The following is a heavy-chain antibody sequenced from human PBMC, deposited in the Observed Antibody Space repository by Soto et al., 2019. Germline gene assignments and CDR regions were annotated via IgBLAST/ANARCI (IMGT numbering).Heavy chain of an antibody. CDR3: ARHNPSGYSYESGFDY. D-gene: IGHD5-18*01. Sequence: QLQLQESGPGLVKPSETLSLTCTVSGGSISSSSYYWGWIRQPPGKGLEWIGSIYYSGSTYYNPSIKSRVTITVDTSKNQFTPKLSSVTAADTAVYYCARHNPSGYSYESGFDYWGQGTLVTVSS. J-gene: IGHJ4*02. CDR2: IYYSGST. V-gene: IGHV4-39*01. CDR1: GGSISSSSYY.